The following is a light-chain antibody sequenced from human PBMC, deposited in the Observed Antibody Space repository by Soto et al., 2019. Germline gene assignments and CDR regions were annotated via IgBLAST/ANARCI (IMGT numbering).Light chain of an antibody. J-gene: IGLJ2*01. Sequence: QSVLTQPPSPSGTPGQRVTISCPGGGSKIGTYTVSWYQQFPETAPKLLIYGSNQRPSGVPDRFSGSKSGTSASLSIGGLQSEDEADYYCAAWDDSLNGPTFGGGTKVTVL. CDR1: GSKIGTYT. CDR2: GSN. V-gene: IGLV1-44*01. CDR3: AAWDDSLNGPT.